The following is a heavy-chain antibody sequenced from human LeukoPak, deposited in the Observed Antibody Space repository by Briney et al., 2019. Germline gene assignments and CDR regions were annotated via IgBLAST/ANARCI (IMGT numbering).Heavy chain of an antibody. J-gene: IGHJ3*02. CDR1: GFTFSSYA. Sequence: PGGSLRLSCAASGFTFSSYAMSWVRQAPGKGLEWVSAISGSGGSTYYADSVKGRFTISRDNSKNTLYLQMNSLRAEDTAVYYCAKVVTMFRGVPHDAFDIWGQGTMVTVSS. CDR2: ISGSGGST. V-gene: IGHV3-23*01. D-gene: IGHD3-10*01. CDR3: AKVVTMFRGVPHDAFDI.